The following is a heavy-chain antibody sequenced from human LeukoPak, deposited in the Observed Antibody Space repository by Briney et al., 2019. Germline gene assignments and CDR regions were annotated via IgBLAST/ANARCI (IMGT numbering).Heavy chain of an antibody. D-gene: IGHD1/OR15-1a*01. Sequence: GGSLRLSCAASGFTFSSYSMHWVRQAPGKGLEWVGGIRQDGSDQYYADSVKGRFTISRDNSKNTLYLQMNSLRADDTAVYYCARDVIGNNFYGMDVWGQGTTVTVSS. V-gene: IGHV3-30*14. CDR2: IRQDGSDQ. CDR3: ARDVIGNNFYGMDV. CDR1: GFTFSSYS. J-gene: IGHJ6*02.